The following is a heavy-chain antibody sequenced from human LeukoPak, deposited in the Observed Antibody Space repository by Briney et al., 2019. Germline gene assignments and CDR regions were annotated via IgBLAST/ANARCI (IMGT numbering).Heavy chain of an antibody. Sequence: GGSLRLSCAASGFTFSSYAMSWVRQAPGKGLEWVSAISGSGGSTYYADSVKGRFTISRDNSKNTLYLQMNSLRAEDTAMYYCARGGLDYDILTGSSSDYYYYYMDVWGRGTTVTVSS. CDR1: GFTFSSYA. CDR2: ISGSGGST. D-gene: IGHD3-9*01. V-gene: IGHV3-23*01. CDR3: ARGGLDYDILTGSSSDYYYYYMDV. J-gene: IGHJ6*03.